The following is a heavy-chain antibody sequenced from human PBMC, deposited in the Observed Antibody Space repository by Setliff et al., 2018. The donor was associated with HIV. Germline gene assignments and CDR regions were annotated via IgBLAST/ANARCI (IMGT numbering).Heavy chain of an antibody. D-gene: IGHD6-19*01. J-gene: IGHJ4*02. CDR3: ASDQQWLAQGWGGPHY. Sequence: GSLRLSCAASGFTFSDYWMSWVRQAPGKGLEWVANIKQDGSEKYYVDSVKGRFTISRDNAKNSLYLQMNSLRAEDTAVYYCASDQQWLAQGWGGPHYWGQGTLVTVSS. CDR2: IKQDGSEK. V-gene: IGHV3-7*01. CDR1: GFTFSDYW.